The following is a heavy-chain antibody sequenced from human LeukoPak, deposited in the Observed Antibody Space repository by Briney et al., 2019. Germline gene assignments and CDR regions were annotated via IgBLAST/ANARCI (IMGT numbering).Heavy chain of an antibody. V-gene: IGHV3-74*01. CDR1: GFTFSSYW. J-gene: IGHJ4*02. CDR2: INMDGSTT. D-gene: IGHD6-19*01. Sequence: GGSLRLSCTASGFTFSSYWMHWVRHAPGKGLVWVSRINMDGSTTSYADSVKGRFTISRDNAKNMLYLQMNSLRAEDTAVYYCARDPSVAGTDYYFDYWGQGTLVTVSS. CDR3: ARDPSVAGTDYYFDY.